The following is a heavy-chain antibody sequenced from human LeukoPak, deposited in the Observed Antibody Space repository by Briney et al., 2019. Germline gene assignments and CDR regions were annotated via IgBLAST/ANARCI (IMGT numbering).Heavy chain of an antibody. CDR2: INHSGST. J-gene: IGHJ4*02. Sequence: PSETLSLTCAVYGGSFSGYYWSWIRQPPGKGLEWIGEINHSGSTNYNPSLKSRVTMSVDTSKNQFSLKVNSMTAADTAVYYCARDKKGAPRRYSSSWDYGYFDYWGQGTLVTVSS. D-gene: IGHD6-13*01. CDR3: ARDKKGAPRRYSSSWDYGYFDY. V-gene: IGHV4-34*01. CDR1: GGSFSGYY.